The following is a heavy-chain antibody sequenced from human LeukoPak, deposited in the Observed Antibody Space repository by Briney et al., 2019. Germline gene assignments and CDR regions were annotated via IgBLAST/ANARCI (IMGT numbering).Heavy chain of an antibody. CDR3: AKGYLYYYGSGSD. CDR2: ISYDGRNK. J-gene: IGHJ4*02. V-gene: IGHV3-30*18. CDR1: GFTFSTHG. D-gene: IGHD3-10*01. Sequence: PGRSLRLSCAASGFTFSTHGMHWVRQAPGKGLEWVAAISYDGRNKYYADSVKGRFTISRDNSNNMQYLQMNRLRAEDTAVYYCAKGYLYYYGSGSDWGQGTLVTVSS.